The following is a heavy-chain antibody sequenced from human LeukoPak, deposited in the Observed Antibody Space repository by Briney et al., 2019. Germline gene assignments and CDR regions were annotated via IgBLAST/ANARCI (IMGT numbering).Heavy chain of an antibody. V-gene: IGHV3-23*01. D-gene: IGHD5-18*01. CDR3: AKPGSYGGGGIDY. J-gene: IGHJ4*02. CDR2: ISGSGGST. CDR1: GFTFSAYG. Sequence: GGSLRLSCAASGFTFSAYGMSWVRQSPRKGLEWVSAISGSGGSTYYADSVKGRFTISRDNSKNTLYLQMNSLRAEDTAVYYCAKPGSYGGGGIDYWGQGTLVTVSS.